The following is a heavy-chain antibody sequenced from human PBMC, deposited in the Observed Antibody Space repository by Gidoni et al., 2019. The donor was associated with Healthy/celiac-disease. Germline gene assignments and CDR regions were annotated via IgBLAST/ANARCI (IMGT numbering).Heavy chain of an antibody. V-gene: IGHV3-33*01. CDR2: IWYDGSNK. Sequence: QVQLVESGGGVVQPGRSLRRAWAASGFTFSSYGMHWVRQAPGKGRECVAVIWYDGSNKYYADSVKGRFTISRDNSKNTLYLQMNSLRAEDTAVYYCAREHPEFDYWGQGTLVTVSS. CDR1: GFTFSSYG. J-gene: IGHJ4*02. CDR3: AREHPEFDY.